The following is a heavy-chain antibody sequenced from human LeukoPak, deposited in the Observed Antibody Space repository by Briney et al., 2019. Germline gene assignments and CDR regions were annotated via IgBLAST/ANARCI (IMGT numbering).Heavy chain of an antibody. CDR3: ARGTQITIFGVHYYGYWFDP. D-gene: IGHD3-3*01. J-gene: IGHJ5*02. V-gene: IGHV1-8*01. Sequence: APVKASCKASGYTFTSYDINWGRQATGHGLEWRGWMNPNSGNTGYAQKFQGRVTMTRNTSISTAYMELSSLRSEDTAVYYCARGTQITIFGVHYYGYWFDPWGQGNLVTVSS. CDR2: MNPNSGNT. CDR1: GYTFTSYD.